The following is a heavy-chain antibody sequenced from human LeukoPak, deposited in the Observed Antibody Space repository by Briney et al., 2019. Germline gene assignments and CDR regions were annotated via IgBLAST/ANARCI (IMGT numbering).Heavy chain of an antibody. Sequence: GGSLRLSCAASGFTFSNAWMSWVRQAPGKGLEWVGRIKSKTDGGTTDYAAPVKGRFTISRDDSKNTLYLQMNSPKTEDTAVYYCTTDEHAYYDFWSGYYYSYWWGQGILVTVSS. CDR1: GFTFSNAW. V-gene: IGHV3-15*01. J-gene: IGHJ4*02. CDR3: TTDEHAYYDFWSGYYYSYW. D-gene: IGHD3-3*01. CDR2: IKSKTDGGTT.